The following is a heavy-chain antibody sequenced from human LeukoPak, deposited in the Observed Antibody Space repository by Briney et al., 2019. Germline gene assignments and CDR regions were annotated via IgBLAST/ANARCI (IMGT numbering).Heavy chain of an antibody. CDR2: IKQDGSEK. D-gene: IGHD5-18*01. CDR3: ARAQGYSYGLNWFDP. V-gene: IGHV3-7*01. Sequence: PGGSLRLSCAASGFTFSSYWMSWVRQAPGKGLEWVANIKQDGSEKYYVDSVKGRFTISRDNAKNSLYLQMNSLRAEDTAVYYCARAQGYSYGLNWFDPWGQGTLVTVSS. J-gene: IGHJ5*02. CDR1: GFTFSSYW.